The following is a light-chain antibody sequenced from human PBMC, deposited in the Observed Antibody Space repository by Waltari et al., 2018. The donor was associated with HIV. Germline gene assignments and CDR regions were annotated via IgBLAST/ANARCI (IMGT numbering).Light chain of an antibody. Sequence: DIQLTQAQSFLAASVGDRVTITCRASEDINNFLGWYQQKPGVAPKLLIYAASTLEDEVPSRFSGSGSGTDFTLTISSLQPEDFATYFCQQLNTYPPDTFGPGTKLEI. CDR1: EDINNF. J-gene: IGKJ2*01. CDR2: AAS. CDR3: QQLNTYPPDT. V-gene: IGKV1-9*01.